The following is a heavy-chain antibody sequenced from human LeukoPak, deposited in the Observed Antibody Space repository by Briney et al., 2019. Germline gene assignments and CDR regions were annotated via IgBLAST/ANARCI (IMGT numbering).Heavy chain of an antibody. V-gene: IGHV5-51*01. D-gene: IGHD2-2*01. CDR3: ARLACSSTSCYYYYMDV. CDR2: IYPGDSDT. Sequence: HGESLKISCKGSGYSFTSYWIGWVRQMPGKGLEWMGIIYPGDSDTRYSPSFQGQVTISADKSISTAYLQWSSLKASDTAMYHCARLACSSTSCYYYYMDVWGKGTTVTVSS. J-gene: IGHJ6*03. CDR1: GYSFTSYW.